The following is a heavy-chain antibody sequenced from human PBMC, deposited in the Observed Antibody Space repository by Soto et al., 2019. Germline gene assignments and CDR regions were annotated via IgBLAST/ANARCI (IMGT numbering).Heavy chain of an antibody. CDR1: GYSFTSYW. Sequence: GESLKTSCNGSGYSFTSYWIGWVRQMPGKGLEWMGIIYPGDSDTRYSPSFQGQVTISADKSISTAYLQWSSLKASDTAMYYCARQRRADYYGSGIASMDVWGQGPTVTVSS. J-gene: IGHJ6*02. V-gene: IGHV5-51*01. D-gene: IGHD3-10*01. CDR3: ARQRRADYYGSGIASMDV. CDR2: IYPGDSDT.